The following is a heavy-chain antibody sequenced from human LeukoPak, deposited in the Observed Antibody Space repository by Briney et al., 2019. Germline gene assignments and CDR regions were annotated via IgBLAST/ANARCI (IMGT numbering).Heavy chain of an antibody. D-gene: IGHD3-22*01. V-gene: IGHV4-39*07. J-gene: IGHJ4*02. Sequence: GSIYYSGSTYYNPSLKSRVTISVDTSKNQFSLKLSSVTAADTAVYYCARENYYDSSGYDYWGQGTLVTVSS. CDR3: ARENYYDSSGYDY. CDR2: IYYSGST.